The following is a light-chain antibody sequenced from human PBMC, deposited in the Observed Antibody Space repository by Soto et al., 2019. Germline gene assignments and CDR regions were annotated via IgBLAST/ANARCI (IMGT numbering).Light chain of an antibody. Sequence: IQVTHSPSSVSSSTVDTVTITCRASQDIGSVLAWYQQKPGTAPKVLISGASNLHGGVPSRFSGSGSRTDFTLTITHLQSEDFATYYCQHYLNYPITFGQGTRLEIK. J-gene: IGKJ5*01. CDR1: QDIGSV. V-gene: IGKV1-8*01. CDR2: GAS. CDR3: QHYLNYPIT.